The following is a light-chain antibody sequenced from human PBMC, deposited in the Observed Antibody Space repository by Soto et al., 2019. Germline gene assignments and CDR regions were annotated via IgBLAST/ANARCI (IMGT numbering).Light chain of an antibody. CDR3: SSYTSSSTLV. Sequence: QCALTQPASVCGSPGQSITISCTRTSSDVGGYNYVSWYQQHPGKAPKLMIYEVSNRPSGVSNRFSGSKSGNTASLTISGLQAEDEADYYCSSYTSSSTLVFGGGTKLTVL. V-gene: IGLV2-14*01. CDR1: SSDVGGYNY. J-gene: IGLJ2*01. CDR2: EVS.